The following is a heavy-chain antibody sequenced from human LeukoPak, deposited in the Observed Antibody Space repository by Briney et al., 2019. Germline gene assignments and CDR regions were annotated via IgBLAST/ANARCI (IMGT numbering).Heavy chain of an antibody. CDR3: ARHGARGFCSGGRCYSTRYDAFDL. J-gene: IGHJ3*01. V-gene: IGHV4-61*02. D-gene: IGHD2-15*01. CDR2: IYTTGIT. CDR1: GGSISSGSYY. Sequence: SQTLSLTCTVSGGSISSGSYYWSWIRQPAWKGLEWVGRIYTTGITNYNSSLKSRVTISVDTSKNQFFLKLSSVTAADTAVYYCARHGARGFCSGGRCYSTRYDAFDLWGQGTMVPVSS.